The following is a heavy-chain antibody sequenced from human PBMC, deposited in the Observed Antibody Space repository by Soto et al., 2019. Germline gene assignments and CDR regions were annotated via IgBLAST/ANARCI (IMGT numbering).Heavy chain of an antibody. CDR1: GGSISSGGYS. Sequence: PSETLSLTCAVSGGSISSGGYSWSWIRQPPGKGLEWIGYIYHSGSTYYNPSLKSRVTISVDRSKNQFSLKLSSVTAADTAVYYCASTIYYDSSGYPLGGGYYGMDVWCQGTTVTVSS. V-gene: IGHV4-30-2*01. CDR2: IYHSGST. D-gene: IGHD3-22*01. J-gene: IGHJ6*02. CDR3: ASTIYYDSSGYPLGGGYYGMDV.